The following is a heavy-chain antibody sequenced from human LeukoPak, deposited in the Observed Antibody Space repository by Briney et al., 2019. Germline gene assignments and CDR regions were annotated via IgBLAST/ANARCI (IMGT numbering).Heavy chain of an antibody. CDR1: GFTFSNYN. V-gene: IGHV3-21*01. Sequence: PGGSLRLSCAASGFTFSNYNMNWVRQAPGKGLEWVSCISISSSYIYYPDSVKGRFTISRDNAKNSLYLQMNSLRAEDTAAYYCARDGGGGLDYWGQGTLVTVSS. CDR2: ISISSSYI. J-gene: IGHJ4*02. CDR3: ARDGGGGLDY. D-gene: IGHD2-15*01.